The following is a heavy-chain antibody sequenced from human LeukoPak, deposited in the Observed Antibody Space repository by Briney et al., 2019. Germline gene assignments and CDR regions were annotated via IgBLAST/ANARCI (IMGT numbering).Heavy chain of an antibody. J-gene: IGHJ4*02. CDR2: ISSGSSDI. D-gene: IGHD5-24*01. CDR1: GFSFISYS. Sequence: GGSLRLSCAASGFSFISYSMNWVRQAPGKGLEWVSSISSGSSDIYYADSVKGRFTISRDNAKNSLYLQMNSLGAEDTAIYYCARDGDGLKPLDYWGQGTLVIVSS. V-gene: IGHV3-21*01. CDR3: ARDGDGLKPLDY.